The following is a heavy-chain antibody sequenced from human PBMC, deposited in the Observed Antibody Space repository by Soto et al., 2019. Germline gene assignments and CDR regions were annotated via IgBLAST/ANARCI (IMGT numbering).Heavy chain of an antibody. Sequence: QITLKESGPTVVKPTETLTLTCTFSGFSLTTSGVGVGWVRQSPGKAPEWLALIYWDDDKRYSTSLNSRLIINKDTSKNQVVLTMANVDPADTATYYCVHRVLRAAFGLVTTSAIYFDFWGPGTPVVVSS. V-gene: IGHV2-5*02. D-gene: IGHD3-3*01. CDR3: VHRVLRAAFGLVTTSAIYFDF. CDR2: IYWDDDK. CDR1: GFSLTTSGVG. J-gene: IGHJ4*02.